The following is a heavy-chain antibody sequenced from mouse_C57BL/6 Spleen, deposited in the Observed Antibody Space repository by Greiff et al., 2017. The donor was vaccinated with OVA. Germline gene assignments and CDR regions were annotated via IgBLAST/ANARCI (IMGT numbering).Heavy chain of an antibody. Sequence: EVKLQQSGAELVKPGASVKLSCTASGFNIKDYYMHWVKQRTEQGLEWIGRIDPEDGETKYAPKFQGKATITADTSSNTAYLQRSGLTSEDTAVYYCARDYGSINYFDYWGEGTTLTDSS. J-gene: IGHJ2*01. CDR1: GFNIKDYY. V-gene: IGHV14-2*01. CDR3: ARDYGSINYFDY. D-gene: IGHD1-1*01. CDR2: IDPEDGET.